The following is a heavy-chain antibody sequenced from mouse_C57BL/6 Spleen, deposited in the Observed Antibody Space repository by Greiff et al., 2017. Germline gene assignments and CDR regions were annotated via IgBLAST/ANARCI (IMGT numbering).Heavy chain of an antibody. CDR3: ARGRGYYGSSYWYFDV. CDR2: IHPNSGST. Sequence: QVQLQQPGAELVKPGASVKLSCKASGYTFTSYWMHWVKQRPGQGLEWIGMIHPNSGSTNYNEKFKSKATLTVDKSSSTAYMQLSSLTSEDSAVYYCARGRGYYGSSYWYFDVWGTGTTVTVSS. D-gene: IGHD1-1*01. J-gene: IGHJ1*03. CDR1: GYTFTSYW. V-gene: IGHV1-64*01.